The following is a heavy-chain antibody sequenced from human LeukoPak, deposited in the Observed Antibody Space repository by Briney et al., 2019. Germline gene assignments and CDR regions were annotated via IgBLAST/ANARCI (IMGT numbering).Heavy chain of an antibody. Sequence: GASVRVPCKASEYTFTIFYIHWVRQAPGQGLEWVGWLNPNSGATNYAQKFEGRVTMTRDTSISTAYMDLSRLGSDDTAVYYCARDRVSTIGDFDYWGQGTPVTVSS. CDR2: LNPNSGAT. CDR3: ARDRVSTIGDFDY. J-gene: IGHJ4*02. CDR1: EYTFTIFY. V-gene: IGHV1-2*02. D-gene: IGHD5/OR15-5a*01.